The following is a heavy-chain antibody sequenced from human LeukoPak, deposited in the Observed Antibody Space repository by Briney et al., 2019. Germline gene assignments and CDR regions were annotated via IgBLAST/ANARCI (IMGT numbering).Heavy chain of an antibody. D-gene: IGHD6-13*01. CDR3: AREVAAAGPFDY. V-gene: IGHV4-30-2*01. CDR1: GGSIRGGVYS. J-gene: IGHJ4*02. CDR2: IYHSGST. Sequence: SSETLSLTCAVSGGSIRGGVYSGSWIRQPQGQGLEGIGYIYHSGSTYYNPSLKSRVTISVDRSKNQFSLKLSSVTAADTAVYYCAREVAAAGPFDYWGQGTLVTVSS.